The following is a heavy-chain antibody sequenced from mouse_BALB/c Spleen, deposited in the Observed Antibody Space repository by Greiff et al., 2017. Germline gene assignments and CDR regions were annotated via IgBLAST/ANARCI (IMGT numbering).Heavy chain of an antibody. D-gene: IGHD2-1*01. V-gene: IGHV5-6-5*01. CDR2: ISSGGST. Sequence: EVQVVESGGGLVKPGGSLKLSCAASGFTFSSYAMSWVRQTPEKRLEWVASISSGGSTYYPDSVKGRFTISRDNARNILYLQMSSLRSEDTAMYYCARDYYGNYVYFDVWGAGTTVTVSS. CDR1: GFTFSSYA. J-gene: IGHJ1*01. CDR3: ARDYYGNYVYFDV.